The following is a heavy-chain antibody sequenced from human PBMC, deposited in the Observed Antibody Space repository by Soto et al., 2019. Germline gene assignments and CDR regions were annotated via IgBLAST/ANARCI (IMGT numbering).Heavy chain of an antibody. J-gene: IGHJ5*02. CDR3: ARDPRGATGFDP. Sequence: QVQLVQSGAEVKKPGASVKVSCKTFGYSFTVYGISWVRQAPGQGLEWMGWMSTYTGDTNYARKFRGRVTMTTDISTSTASMELRSLTSDDTAVYYCARDPRGATGFDPWGQGTPVIVST. D-gene: IGHD1-1*01. CDR1: GYSFTVYG. V-gene: IGHV1-18*01. CDR2: MSTYTGDT.